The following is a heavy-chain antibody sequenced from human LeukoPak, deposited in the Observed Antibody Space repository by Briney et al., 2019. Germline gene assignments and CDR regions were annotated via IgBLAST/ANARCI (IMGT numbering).Heavy chain of an antibody. CDR3: ARRSTMTQFDY. D-gene: IGHD4-17*01. Sequence: GESLKISCKGSGYSFTSYWISWVRQMPGKGLEWMGIIYPGDSDTRYSPSFQGQVTISADKSITTAYLQWSSLKASDTATYYCARRSTMTQFDYWGQGTLVTVSS. J-gene: IGHJ4*02. CDR2: IYPGDSDT. V-gene: IGHV5-51*01. CDR1: GYSFTSYW.